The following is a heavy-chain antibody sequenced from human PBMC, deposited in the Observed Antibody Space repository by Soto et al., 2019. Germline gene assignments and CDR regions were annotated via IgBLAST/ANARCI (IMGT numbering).Heavy chain of an antibody. J-gene: IGHJ6*02. CDR1: GGTFSSYA. Sequence: QVQLVQSGAEVKKPGSSVKVSCKASGGTFSSYAIIWVRQARGQGLEWMGGIIPIFGTADYAQKFQGRVTITADESTSTAYMDLSSLRSEVTAVYYCARHLGGNHYYYGMDVWGQGTTVTVSS. D-gene: IGHD3-16*01. CDR3: ARHLGGNHYYYGMDV. CDR2: IIPIFGTA. V-gene: IGHV1-69*12.